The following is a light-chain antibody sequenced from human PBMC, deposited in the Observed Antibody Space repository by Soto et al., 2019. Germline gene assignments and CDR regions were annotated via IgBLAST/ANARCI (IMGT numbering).Light chain of an antibody. CDR3: QAWDSSPSVV. Sequence: SSELTQPPSVSVSPGQTASITCSGDKLGDKYACWYQQKPGQSPVLVIYQDSKRPSGIPERFSGSNSGNTATLTISGTQAMDEADYYCQAWDSSPSVVFGGGTKVTVL. V-gene: IGLV3-1*01. CDR1: KLGDKY. CDR2: QDS. J-gene: IGLJ2*01.